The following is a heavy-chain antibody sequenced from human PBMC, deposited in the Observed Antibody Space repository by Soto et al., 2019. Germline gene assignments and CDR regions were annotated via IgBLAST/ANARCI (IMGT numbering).Heavy chain of an antibody. D-gene: IGHD1-26*01. V-gene: IGHV4-34*01. CDR3: ARGRLGGATLDY. CDR1: GGSFSGYY. J-gene: IGHJ4*02. Sequence: QVQLQQWGAGLLKPSETLSLTCAVYGGSFSGYYWSWIRQPPGKGLEWVGEINHSGSTTYNPSLKSRVTISVDTSKNQFSLKLSSVTAADTAVYYCARGRLGGATLDYWGQGTLVTVSS. CDR2: INHSGST.